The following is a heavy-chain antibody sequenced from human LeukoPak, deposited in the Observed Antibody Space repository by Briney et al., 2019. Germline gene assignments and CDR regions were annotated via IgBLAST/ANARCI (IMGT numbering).Heavy chain of an antibody. V-gene: IGHV3-21*01. J-gene: IGHJ6*03. CDR2: ISSSSSYI. Sequence: GGSLRLSCAASGFTFSSYSMNWVRQAPGKGLEWVSSISSSSSYIYYADSVKGRFTISRDNAKNSLYLQMNSLRAEDTAVYYCARAPRGYYDFWSGYQNYYYYMDVWGKGTTVTVSS. CDR3: ARAPRGYYDFWSGYQNYYYYMDV. D-gene: IGHD3-3*01. CDR1: GFTFSSYS.